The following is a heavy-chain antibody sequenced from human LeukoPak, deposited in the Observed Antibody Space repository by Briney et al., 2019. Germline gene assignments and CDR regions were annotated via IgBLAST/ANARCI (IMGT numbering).Heavy chain of an antibody. Sequence: SGGSLRLSCAASGFTVSSNYMSWVRQAPGKGLEWVSVIYSGGSTYYADSVKGRFTISRDNAKNTLNLQMNSLRAEDTAVYYCTRVEETATTAAIIRKYSYYYYYMDVWGKGNTVTVSS. CDR3: TRVEETATTAAIIRKYSYYYYYMDV. CDR1: GFTVSSNY. V-gene: IGHV3-53*01. J-gene: IGHJ6*03. CDR2: IYSGGST. D-gene: IGHD4-11*01.